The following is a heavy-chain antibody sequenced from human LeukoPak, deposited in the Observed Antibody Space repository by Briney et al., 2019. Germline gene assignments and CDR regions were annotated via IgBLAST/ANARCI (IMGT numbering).Heavy chain of an antibody. D-gene: IGHD3-3*01. V-gene: IGHV3-7*01. J-gene: IGHJ6*03. CDR3: AREHPHYVFWSGYYTGYYYYMDV. Sequence: PGGSLRLSCAASGFTFSSYWMSWVRQAPGKGLEWVANIKQDGSEKFYVDSVKGRFTISRDNAKNSLYLQMNSLRAEDTAVYYCAREHPHYVFWSGYYTGYYYYMDVWGKGTTVTVSS. CDR2: IKQDGSEK. CDR1: GFTFSSYW.